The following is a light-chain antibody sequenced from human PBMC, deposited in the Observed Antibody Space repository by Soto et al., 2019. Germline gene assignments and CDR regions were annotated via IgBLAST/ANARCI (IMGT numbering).Light chain of an antibody. J-gene: IGKJ1*01. Sequence: DIQMTQSPSSLSASVRDRVTITCQASQDISNLLNWFQQKPGKAPKVLIYDASNLETGVPSRFRGSGSGTDFTLTISSLQPEDFATYYCQQGYSPPWTFGHGTNVEIK. CDR3: QQGYSPPWT. V-gene: IGKV1-39*01. CDR2: DAS. CDR1: QDISNL.